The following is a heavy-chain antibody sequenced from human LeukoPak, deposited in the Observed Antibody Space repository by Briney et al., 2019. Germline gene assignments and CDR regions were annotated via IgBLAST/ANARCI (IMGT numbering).Heavy chain of an antibody. Sequence: GASVKVSCKASGYTFTSYGISWVRQAPGQGLEWMGWISAYNGNTNYAQKLQGRVTMTTDTSTSTAYMELRSLRSDDTAVYYCARQTYYYDSSGYSRGDYYYYMDVWGKGTTVTVSS. CDR2: ISAYNGNT. CDR3: ARQTYYYDSSGYSRGDYYYYMDV. D-gene: IGHD3-22*01. V-gene: IGHV1-18*01. J-gene: IGHJ6*03. CDR1: GYTFTSYG.